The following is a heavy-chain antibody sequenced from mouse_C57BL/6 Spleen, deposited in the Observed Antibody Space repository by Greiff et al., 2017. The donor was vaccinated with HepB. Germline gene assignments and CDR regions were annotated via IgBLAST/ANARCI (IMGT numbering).Heavy chain of an antibody. CDR3: ARNYEKRGYFEG. CDR2: ISYDGSN. D-gene: IGHD2-1*01. CDR1: GYSITSGYY. J-gene: IGHJ1*03. V-gene: IGHV3-6*01. Sequence: EVKLVESGPGLVKPSQSLSLTCSVTGYSITSGYYWNWIRQFPGNKLEWMGYISYDGSNNYNPSLKNRISITRDTSKNQFFLKLNSVTTEDTATYYCARNYEKRGYFEGWGTGTTVTVAS.